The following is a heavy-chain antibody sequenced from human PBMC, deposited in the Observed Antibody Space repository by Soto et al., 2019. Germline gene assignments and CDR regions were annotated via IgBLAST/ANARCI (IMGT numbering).Heavy chain of an antibody. CDR3: ARAPYYDILTGYVDYYYMDV. D-gene: IGHD3-9*01. CDR1: GGSFSGYY. CDR2: INHSRST. V-gene: IGHV4-34*01. Sequence: SETLSLTCAVYGGSFSGYYWSWIRQPPGKGLEWIGEINHSRSTNYNPSLKSRVTISVDTSKNQFSLKLSSVTAADTAVYYCARAPYYDILTGYVDYYYMDVWGKGTTVTVSS. J-gene: IGHJ6*03.